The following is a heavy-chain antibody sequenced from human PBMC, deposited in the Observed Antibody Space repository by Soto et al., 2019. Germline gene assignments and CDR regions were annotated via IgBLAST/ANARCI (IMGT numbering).Heavy chain of an antibody. J-gene: IGHJ4*02. CDR3: ATVIPDTYYYDSSGYYYGY. CDR2: FDPEDGET. D-gene: IGHD3-22*01. V-gene: IGHV1-24*01. Sequence: ASVKVSCKVSGYTLTELSMHWVRQAPGKGLEWMGGFDPEDGETIYAQKFQGRVTMTEDTSTDTAYMELSSLRSEDTAVYYCATVIPDTYYYDSSGYYYGYWGQGTLVTVSS. CDR1: GYTLTELS.